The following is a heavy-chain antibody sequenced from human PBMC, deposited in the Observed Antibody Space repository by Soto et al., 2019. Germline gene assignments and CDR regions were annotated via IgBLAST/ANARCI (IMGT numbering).Heavy chain of an antibody. J-gene: IGHJ4*02. CDR3: ATQVGAPGYFDN. D-gene: IGHD3-16*01. V-gene: IGHV4-39*01. CDR2: IYYSGST. CDR1: CGSISSSYSY. Sequence: SETLSLTCTVSCGSISSSYSYWAWIRQPPGKGLEWIGTIYYSGSTYDNPSLKSRVAISLDRSKDQFSLKMSSVTAADTAVYYCATQVGAPGYFDNWGQGALVTVSS.